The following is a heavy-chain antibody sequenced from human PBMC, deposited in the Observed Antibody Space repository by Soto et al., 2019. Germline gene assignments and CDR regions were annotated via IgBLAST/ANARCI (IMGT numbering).Heavy chain of an antibody. CDR1: GFTFSNAW. Sequence: PVGSLRLSCAASGFTFSNAWMSWVRQAPGKGLEWVGRIKSKTDGGTTDYAAPVKGRFTISRDDSKNTLYLQMNSLKTEDTAVYYCTTDGGIAARPVYYGMDVWGQGTTVTVSS. D-gene: IGHD6-6*01. J-gene: IGHJ6*02. CDR2: IKSKTDGGTT. CDR3: TTDGGIAARPVYYGMDV. V-gene: IGHV3-15*01.